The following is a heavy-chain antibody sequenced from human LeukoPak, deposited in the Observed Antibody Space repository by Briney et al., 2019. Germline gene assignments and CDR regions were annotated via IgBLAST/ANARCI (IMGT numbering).Heavy chain of an antibody. Sequence: SETLSLTCAVYGGSFSGYYWSWIRQPPGKGLEWNGEINHSGYTNDSPSLKSRVTLSIDTSRKQFSLNLRSVTVADTGIYYCTRMTAGHDYWGQGTLVTVSS. CDR2: INHSGYT. J-gene: IGHJ4*02. CDR3: TRMTAGHDY. V-gene: IGHV4-34*01. D-gene: IGHD2-21*02. CDR1: GGSFSGYY.